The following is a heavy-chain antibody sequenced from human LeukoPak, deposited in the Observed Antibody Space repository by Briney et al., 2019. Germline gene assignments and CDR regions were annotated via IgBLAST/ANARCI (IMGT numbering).Heavy chain of an antibody. CDR3: VRVWRRYSRSWSYWFDP. CDR2: INHSGST. J-gene: IGHJ5*02. Sequence: SETLSLTCAVYGGSFSGYYWNWIRQPPGKGLEWIGEINHSGSTNYNPSLKSRVTISVDTSKNQFSLKLSPVTAADTAVYYCVRVWRRYSRSWSYWFDPWGQGTLVTVSS. V-gene: IGHV4-34*01. D-gene: IGHD6-13*01. CDR1: GGSFSGYY.